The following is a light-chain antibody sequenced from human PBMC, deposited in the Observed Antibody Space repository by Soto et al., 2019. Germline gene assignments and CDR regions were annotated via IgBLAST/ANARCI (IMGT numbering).Light chain of an antibody. CDR1: QGISSA. V-gene: IGKV1D-13*01. J-gene: IGKJ5*01. Sequence: IQMTQSPSTLSASVGDRVTITCRASQGISSALAWYQQKPGKAPKLLIYDASSLESGVPSRFSGSGSGTDFTLTISSLQPEDFATYYCQQFNNYPPITFGQGTRLEIK. CDR2: DAS. CDR3: QQFNNYPPIT.